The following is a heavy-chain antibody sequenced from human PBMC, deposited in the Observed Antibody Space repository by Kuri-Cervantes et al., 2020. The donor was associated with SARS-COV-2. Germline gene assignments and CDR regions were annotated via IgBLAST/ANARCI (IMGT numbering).Heavy chain of an antibody. V-gene: IGHV1-46*01. Sequence: ASVKVSCKASGYTFTSYYMHWVRQAPGQGLEWMGIINPSGGSTSYAQEFQGRVTMTRDTSTSTVYMELSSLRSEDTAVYYCARRFYGSSWYNYYYYGMDVWGQGTTVTVSS. CDR3: ARRFYGSSWYNYYYYGMDV. J-gene: IGHJ6*02. D-gene: IGHD6-13*01. CDR2: INPSGGST. CDR1: GYTFTSYY.